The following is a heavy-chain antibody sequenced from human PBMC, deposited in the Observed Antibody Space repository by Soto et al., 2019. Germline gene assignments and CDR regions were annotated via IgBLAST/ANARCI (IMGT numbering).Heavy chain of an antibody. J-gene: IGHJ3*01. CDR2: MTYDGATE. D-gene: IGHD3-3*02. CDR3: ASVRISIAVNDALDV. V-gene: IGHV3-30*14. CDR1: GFTFSDYV. Sequence: QVRLVESGGGVVQPGTSLRLSCAASGFTFSDYVIHWVRQAAGKGLEWVASMTYDGATEYYADSVKGRFTMSRDNSKRALSLQMNSLRPDDTAVYYCASVRISIAVNDALDVWGQGTTVTVSS.